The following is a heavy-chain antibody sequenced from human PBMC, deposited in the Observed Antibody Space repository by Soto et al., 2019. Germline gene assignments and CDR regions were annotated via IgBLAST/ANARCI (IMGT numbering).Heavy chain of an antibody. CDR3: ARWAGQVRDYGGPFDY. D-gene: IGHD4-17*01. CDR1: GERFTTYG. Sequence: QVQLVQSGAEVKNPGASVTVSCKASGERFTTYGVSWVRQAPGQGLDWMGWISTYNTNTNYAPKFQGRLLLTTDTSTTTAHMELRSLRPDDTAVHYFARWAGQVRDYGGPFDYWGQGTLVTVSS. J-gene: IGHJ4*02. CDR2: ISTYNTNT. V-gene: IGHV1-18*04.